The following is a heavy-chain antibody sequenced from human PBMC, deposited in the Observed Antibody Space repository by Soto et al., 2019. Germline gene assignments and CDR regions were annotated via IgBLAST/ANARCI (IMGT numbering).Heavy chain of an antibody. J-gene: IGHJ4*02. V-gene: IGHV1-18*01. Sequence: AGSVQVSCKASGYTFTSYGISWVRQAPGQGLERMGWISAYNGNTNYAQKLQGRVTMTTDTSTSTAYMELRSLRSDDTAVYYCARGVGNVRITIFGVVTLFDYWGQGTLVTVSS. CDR3: ARGVGNVRITIFGVVTLFDY. CDR1: GYTFTSYG. CDR2: ISAYNGNT. D-gene: IGHD3-3*01.